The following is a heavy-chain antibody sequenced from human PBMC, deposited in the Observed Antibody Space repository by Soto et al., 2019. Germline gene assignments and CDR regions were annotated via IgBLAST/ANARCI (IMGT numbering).Heavy chain of an antibody. J-gene: IGHJ5*02. V-gene: IGHV3-21*01. CDR1: GATCRSFT. CDR2: ISSNSAYI. Sequence: GFLRLCSAAAGATCRSFTMNWVRQAPGKGLEWVSTISSNSAYIYYTDALRGRFTISRDNAKNSLHLQMNSLRAEDTAVYYCTRDASRDSSARGWFDPWGPGTLVTVSS. D-gene: IGHD6-13*01. CDR3: TRDASRDSSARGWFDP.